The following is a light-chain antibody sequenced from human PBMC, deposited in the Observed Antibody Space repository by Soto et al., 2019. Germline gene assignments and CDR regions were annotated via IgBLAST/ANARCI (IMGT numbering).Light chain of an antibody. CDR3: QQYGRSPRWT. CDR2: GAS. V-gene: IGKV3-20*01. J-gene: IGKJ1*01. Sequence: EIVLTQSPGTLSLSPGERATLSCRASQSVSSSYLAWYQQKPGQAPRLLIYGASSRATGIPDRFSGSGSGTDFTLTISRLEPEDFAVYHCQQYGRSPRWTFGQGTRVDLK. CDR1: QSVSSSY.